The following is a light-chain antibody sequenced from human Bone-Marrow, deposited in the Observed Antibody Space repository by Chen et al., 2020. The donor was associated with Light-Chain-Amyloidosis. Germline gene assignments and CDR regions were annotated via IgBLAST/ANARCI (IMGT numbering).Light chain of an antibody. CDR2: GSS. J-gene: IGKJ4*01. V-gene: IGKV3-20*01. Sequence: EIVMTQPPDTLSLSPGEGANLSCRASQTISSNYLTWYQQKFAQPPRLLIYGSSSRATGIPDRFTGSGSGTDFTLTINRLEPEDFAMYYCQQYGTSPLTFGGGTKVEIK. CDR3: QQYGTSPLT. CDR1: QTISSNY.